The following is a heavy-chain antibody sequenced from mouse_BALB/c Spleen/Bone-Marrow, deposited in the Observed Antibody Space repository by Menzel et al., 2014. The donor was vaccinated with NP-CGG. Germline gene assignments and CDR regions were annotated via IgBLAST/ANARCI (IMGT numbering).Heavy chain of an antibody. CDR2: FYPGSGSI. Sequence: QVQLQQSGAGLVKPGASVKLSCKASGYAFTEYIIHWVKQRSGQGLEWIGWFYPGSGSIKYNEKFKDKATLTADKSSSTVYMELSRLTSEDSAVYFCARHEGGEMGFDYWGQGTTLTVSS. V-gene: IGHV1-62-2*01. CDR3: ARHEGGEMGFDY. D-gene: IGHD2-3*01. CDR1: GYAFTEYI. J-gene: IGHJ2*01.